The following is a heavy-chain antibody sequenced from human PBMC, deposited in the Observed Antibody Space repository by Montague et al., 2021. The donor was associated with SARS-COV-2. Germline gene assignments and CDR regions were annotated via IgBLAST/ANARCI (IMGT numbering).Heavy chain of an antibody. CDR2: IYDSGGT. D-gene: IGHD2-15*01. CDR1: GEPISGFF. J-gene: IGHJ4*02. CDR3: ARGVVAAPAVVDY. Sequence: SETLSLTCSVSGEPISGFFWTWIRQPAGKGLEWIGRIYDSGGTDYNPSLESRVTMSVDTSKNQFSLKVNSVTAANTAMYYCARGVVAAPAVVDYWGRGTLVTVSS. V-gene: IGHV4-4*07.